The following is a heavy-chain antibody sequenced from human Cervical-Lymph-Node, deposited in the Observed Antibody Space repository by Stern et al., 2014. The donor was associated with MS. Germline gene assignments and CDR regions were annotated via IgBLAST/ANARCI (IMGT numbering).Heavy chain of an antibody. J-gene: IGHJ4*02. CDR3: ASAYSSSHYYFDY. CDR1: GFSFSRYA. Sequence: VQLEESGGGVVQPGRSLRLSCAAFGFSFSRYAMHWVRQAPGKGLEWVALIWYDGSNPYYADSVTGRFTISRDNFKNTLYLQMNSLRAEDTAVYYCASAYSSSHYYFDYWGQGTLVTVSS. D-gene: IGHD6-13*01. V-gene: IGHV3-33*01. CDR2: IWYDGSNP.